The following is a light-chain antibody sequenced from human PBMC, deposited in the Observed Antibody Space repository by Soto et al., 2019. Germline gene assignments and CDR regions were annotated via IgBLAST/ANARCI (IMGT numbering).Light chain of an antibody. CDR3: QQYYMYPPY. J-gene: IGKJ4*01. CDR1: QSIGTY. V-gene: IGKV1-8*01. CDR2: AAS. Sequence: AIRMTQSPSSFSASTGDRVTITCRASQSIGTYLAWYQQIPGRAPKRLIFAASTVQRGVPSRFSGSGSGAAFTLSISCMKSEDFATYYCQQYYMYPPYFGGGTKVEIK.